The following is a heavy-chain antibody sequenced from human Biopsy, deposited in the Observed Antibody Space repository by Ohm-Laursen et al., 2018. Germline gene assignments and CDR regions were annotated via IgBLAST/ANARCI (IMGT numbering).Heavy chain of an antibody. CDR1: GYTFTSYD. CDR3: VRDRHTLYGDFENAFDI. D-gene: IGHD4-17*01. V-gene: IGHV1-69*01. CDR2: IIPIFGII. Sequence: GSSVKVSCKASGYTFTSYDITWVRQAPGQGLEWMGGIIPIFGIINHAQKFQGRVTISADESTTTAYMELGSLRSEDTAVYFCVRDRHTLYGDFENAFDIWGQGTMVTVSS. J-gene: IGHJ3*02.